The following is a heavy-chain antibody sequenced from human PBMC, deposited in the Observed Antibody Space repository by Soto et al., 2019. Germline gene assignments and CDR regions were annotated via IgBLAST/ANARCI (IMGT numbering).Heavy chain of an antibody. V-gene: IGHV3-48*02. J-gene: IGHJ6*02. D-gene: IGHD1-26*01. CDR2: ISSNSSTI. CDR1: GFTFSSYS. Sequence: EVQLVESGGGLVQPGGSLRLSCAASGFTFSSYSMNWVRQAPGKGLEWVSYISSNSSTIYYADSVKGRLTITRDHAKNSLYLHMTSASDEDTAVYYCARDYLGSYPTYYYYSMDVWGHGTTVTVSS. CDR3: ARDYLGSYPTYYYYSMDV.